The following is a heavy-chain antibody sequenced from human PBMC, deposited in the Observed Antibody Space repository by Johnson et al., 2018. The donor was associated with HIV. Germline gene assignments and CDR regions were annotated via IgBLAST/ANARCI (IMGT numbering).Heavy chain of an antibody. CDR2: IWYDGSNK. CDR3: ARVLRFLEWLSYNTDDAFDI. J-gene: IGHJ3*02. V-gene: IGHV3-33*01. Sequence: VQLVESGGGVVQPGRSLIVSCAASGFIFSSYGMHWVRQAPGKGLEWVAVIWYDGSNKYYADSVKGRFTISRDNSKNTLYLQMNSLRLEDTAVYYCARVLRFLEWLSYNTDDAFDIWGQGTMVTVSS. D-gene: IGHD3-3*01. CDR1: GFIFSSYG.